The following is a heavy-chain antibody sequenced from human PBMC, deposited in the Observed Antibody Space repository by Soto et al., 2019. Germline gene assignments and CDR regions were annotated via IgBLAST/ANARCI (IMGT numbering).Heavy chain of an antibody. Sequence: QVQLQESGPGLVKPSQTLSLTCTVSGGSISSGGYYWSWIRQHPGKGLEWIGYIYYSGSTYYNPSLKSRVTISVDTSKNQFSLKLSSVTAADTAVYYCARDRVAGIVVVPASDWFDPWGQGTLVTFSS. CDR3: ARDRVAGIVVVPASDWFDP. V-gene: IGHV4-31*03. D-gene: IGHD2-2*01. J-gene: IGHJ5*02. CDR1: GGSISSGGYY. CDR2: IYYSGST.